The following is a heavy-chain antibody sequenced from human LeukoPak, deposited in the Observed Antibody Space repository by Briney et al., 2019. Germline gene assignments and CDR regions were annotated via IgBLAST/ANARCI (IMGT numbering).Heavy chain of an antibody. V-gene: IGHV1-46*01. D-gene: IGHD3-22*01. CDR1: GYTFTNYY. CDR2: INPSGDST. J-gene: IGHJ4*02. Sequence: ASVKVSCKASGYTFTNYYMHWVRQAPGQGLEWMGVINPSGDSTRYEQKFQDRVTMTRETSTRIVYMELSSLRSEDTAVYYCARGHSSSYRIDYWGQGTLVTVSS. CDR3: ARGHSSSYRIDY.